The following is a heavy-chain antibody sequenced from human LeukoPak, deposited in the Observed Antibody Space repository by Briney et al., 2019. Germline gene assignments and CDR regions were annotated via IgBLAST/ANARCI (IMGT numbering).Heavy chain of an antibody. Sequence: ASVKVSSKASGYTFTSYGISWVRQAPGQGLEWMGWISAYNGNTNYAQKLQGRVTMTTDTSTSTAYMELRSLRSDDTAVYYCARDRERYSSGWYYGYWGQGTLVTVSS. V-gene: IGHV1-18*01. J-gene: IGHJ4*02. D-gene: IGHD6-19*01. CDR2: ISAYNGNT. CDR3: ARDRERYSSGWYYGY. CDR1: GYTFTSYG.